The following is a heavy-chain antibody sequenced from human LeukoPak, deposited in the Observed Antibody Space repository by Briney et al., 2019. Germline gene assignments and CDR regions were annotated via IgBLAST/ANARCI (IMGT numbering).Heavy chain of an antibody. CDR2: IYYSGST. CDR1: GGSISSYY. V-gene: IGHV4-59*08. Sequence: SETLSLTCTVSGGSISSYYWSWIRQPPGKGLEWIGYIYYSGSTNYNPSLKSRVTISVDTSKNQFSLKLSSVTAADTAVYYCARQATDAFDIWGQGTMVTVSS. CDR3: ARQATDAFDI. J-gene: IGHJ3*02.